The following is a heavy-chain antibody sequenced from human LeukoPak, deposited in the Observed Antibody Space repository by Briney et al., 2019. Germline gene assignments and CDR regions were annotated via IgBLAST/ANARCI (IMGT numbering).Heavy chain of an antibody. J-gene: IGHJ6*03. CDR1: GGSFSGYY. D-gene: IGHD3-10*01. V-gene: IGHV4-34*01. CDR2: INHSGST. Sequence: PSETLSLTCAVYGGSFSGYYWSWIRQPPGKGLEWIGEINHSGSTNYNPSLKSRVTISVDTSKNQFSLKLSSVTAADTAVYYCAREGYYGSGLYYYYYMDVWGKGTTVTVSS. CDR3: AREGYYGSGLYYYYYMDV.